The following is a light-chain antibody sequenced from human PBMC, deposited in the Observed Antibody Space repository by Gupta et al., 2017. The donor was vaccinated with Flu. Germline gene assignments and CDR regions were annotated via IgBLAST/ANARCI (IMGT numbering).Light chain of an antibody. J-gene: IGKJ4*01. V-gene: IGKV2-28*01. CDR1: QRLLYSNGYNY. CDR3: MQALQTPLT. Sequence: DIVMTQSPLSLPVTPGEPASIFCRASQRLLYSNGYNYLDWYLQKPGQSPQLLIYLGSTRASGVPDRFSGSGSGTDFTLKISRVEAEDVGVYYCMQALQTPLTFGGGTKVDIK. CDR2: LGS.